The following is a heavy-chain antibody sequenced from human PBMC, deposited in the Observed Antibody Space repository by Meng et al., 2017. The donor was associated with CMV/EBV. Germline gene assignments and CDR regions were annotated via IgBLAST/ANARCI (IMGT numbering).Heavy chain of an antibody. J-gene: IGHJ6*02. CDR2: INHSGST. CDR1: GGSFGGYY. Sequence: SETLSLTCAVYGGSFGGYYWSWIRQPPGKGLEWIGEINHSGSTNYNPSLKSRVTISVDTSKNQFSLKLSSVTAADTAVYYCARGNYQYYAMDVWGQGTTVTVSS. CDR3: ARGNYQYYAMDV. V-gene: IGHV4-34*01.